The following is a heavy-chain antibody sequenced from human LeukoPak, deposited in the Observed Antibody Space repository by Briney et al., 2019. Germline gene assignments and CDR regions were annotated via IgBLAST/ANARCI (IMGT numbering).Heavy chain of an antibody. Sequence: ASVKVSCKASGYTFTSYYMHWVRQAPGQGLEWMGTINPSGGSTSYAQKFQGRVTMTRDTSTSTVYMELSSLRSEDTAVYYCARDSSGAVRGVIAFDYWGQGTLVTVSS. CDR2: INPSGGST. J-gene: IGHJ4*02. V-gene: IGHV1-46*01. D-gene: IGHD3-10*01. CDR3: ARDSSGAVRGVIAFDY. CDR1: GYTFTSYY.